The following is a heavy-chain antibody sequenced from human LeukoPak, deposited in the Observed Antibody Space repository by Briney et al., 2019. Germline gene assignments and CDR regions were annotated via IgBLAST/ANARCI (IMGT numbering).Heavy chain of an antibody. J-gene: IGHJ4*02. D-gene: IGHD6-19*01. V-gene: IGHV3-30*02. CDR2: IRYEGNNK. Sequence: GGSLRLSCAASGFTFSDYYMSWIRQAPGKGLEWVAFIRYEGNNKYYADSVKGRFTISRDNSKNTLYLQMNSLRAEDTALYYCAKDLMYSSGPVSPWDGVYWGQGTLVTVSS. CDR3: AKDLMYSSGPVSPWDGVY. CDR1: GFTFSDYY.